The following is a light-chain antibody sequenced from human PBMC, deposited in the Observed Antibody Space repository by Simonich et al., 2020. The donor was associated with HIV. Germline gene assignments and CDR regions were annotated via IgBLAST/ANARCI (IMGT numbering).Light chain of an antibody. Sequence: DIQMTQSPSSLSASVGDRDTITCRASQGISTSLAWYQQKPGKAPKLLLYAASRLESGVPSRFSGSGSGTDYTLTISSLQPEDFATYYCQQYYSTLMYTFGQGTKLEIK. CDR1: QGISTS. CDR3: QQYYSTLMYT. V-gene: IGKV1-NL1*01. CDR2: AAS. J-gene: IGKJ2*01.